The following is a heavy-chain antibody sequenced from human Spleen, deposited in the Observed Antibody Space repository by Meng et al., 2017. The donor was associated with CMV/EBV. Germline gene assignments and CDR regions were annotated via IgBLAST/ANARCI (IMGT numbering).Heavy chain of an antibody. D-gene: IGHD2-2*01. V-gene: IGHV4-34*01. J-gene: IGHJ4*02. CDR1: GGSFSGYY. CDR3: ARVYCSSTSCHFDY. Sequence: AVYGGSFSGYYWSWIRQPPGKGLEWIGEINHSGSTNYNPSLKSRVTISVDTSKNQFSLKLSSVTAADTAVYYCARVYCSSTSCHFDYWGQGTLVTVSS. CDR2: INHSGST.